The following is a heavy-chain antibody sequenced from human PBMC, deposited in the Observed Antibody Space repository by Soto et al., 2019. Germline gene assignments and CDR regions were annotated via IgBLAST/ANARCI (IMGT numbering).Heavy chain of an antibody. CDR2: ISAYNGNT. J-gene: IGHJ4*02. V-gene: IGHV1-18*01. CDR3: ARDDSGSSNGLFDY. CDR1: GYTFTSYG. Sequence: ASVKVSCKASGYTFTSYGISWVRQAPGQGLEWMGWISAYNGNTNYAQKLKGRVTMTTDTSTSTANMELRSLRSDDTSVYYCARDDSGSSNGLFDYWGQGTLLTVSS. D-gene: IGHD1-26*01.